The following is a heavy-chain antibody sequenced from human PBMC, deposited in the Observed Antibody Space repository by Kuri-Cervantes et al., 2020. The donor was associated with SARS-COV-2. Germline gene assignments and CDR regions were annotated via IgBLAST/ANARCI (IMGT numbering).Heavy chain of an antibody. Sequence: GESLKISCAASGFTFSSYAMHWVRQAPGKGLEYVSAISSNGGSTYYADSVKGRFTISRDNAKNSVYLQMNSLRAEDTAVYYCARDKLHSLDAFDIWGQGTMVTVSS. CDR1: GFTFSSYA. J-gene: IGHJ3*02. CDR2: ISSNGGST. D-gene: IGHD4-11*01. CDR3: ARDKLHSLDAFDI. V-gene: IGHV3-64*02.